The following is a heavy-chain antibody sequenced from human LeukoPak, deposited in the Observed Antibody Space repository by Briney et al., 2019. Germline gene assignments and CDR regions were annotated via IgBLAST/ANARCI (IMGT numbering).Heavy chain of an antibody. D-gene: IGHD2-21*02. J-gene: IGHJ4*02. CDR1: GFSFSSYG. CDR2: IWYDGSNK. Sequence: PGGSLRLSCAASGFSFSSYGMHWVRQAPGKGLEWVAVIWYDGSNKYYADSVKGRFTISRDSSKNTLYLQMNSLRGEDTAVYYCAKDLLAYGGGDCSSMAFDYLGPGTLVTVYS. V-gene: IGHV3-33*06. CDR3: AKDLLAYGGGDCSSMAFDY.